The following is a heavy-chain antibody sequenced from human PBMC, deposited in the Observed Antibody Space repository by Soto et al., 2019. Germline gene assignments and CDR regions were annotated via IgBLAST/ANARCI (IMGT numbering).Heavy chain of an antibody. Sequence: QVQLVQSGAEVKRPGASVKVSCKASGYTFTSYDMNWVRQAPGQGLEWMGWMNTNSGNTGYAQKFWGRVTMTRNTSMNVAYMELSSLRSEYTAIYYCARGLGSYYWDFDYWGQGTLITVSS. CDR3: ARGLGSYYWDFDY. CDR2: MNTNSGNT. J-gene: IGHJ4*02. D-gene: IGHD1-26*01. CDR1: GYTFTSYD. V-gene: IGHV1-8*01.